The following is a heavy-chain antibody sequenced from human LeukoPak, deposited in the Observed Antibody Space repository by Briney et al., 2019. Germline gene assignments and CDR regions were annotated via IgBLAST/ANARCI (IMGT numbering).Heavy chain of an antibody. D-gene: IGHD3-16*01. Sequence: ASVKVSCKASGFTFINSGINWVRQAPGQSLEWMGWISSRSGSTDYAHKFQDRVTMTRDTSTNTAYMELRSLRSDDTAVYYCARDILSWGVGLQPFDYWGQGTLVTVSS. CDR3: ARDILSWGVGLQPFDY. J-gene: IGHJ4*02. CDR2: ISSRSGST. V-gene: IGHV1-18*01. CDR1: GFTFINSG.